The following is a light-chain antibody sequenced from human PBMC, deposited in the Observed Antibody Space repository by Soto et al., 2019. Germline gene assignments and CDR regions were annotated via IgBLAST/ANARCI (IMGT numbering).Light chain of an antibody. CDR3: QQYGSSGT. CDR1: QSVSVY. V-gene: IGKV3-20*01. J-gene: IGKJ1*01. CDR2: GAS. Sequence: EILMTQSPATLSVSPGETATLSCRASQSVSVYLDWYQQKPGQAPRLLIYGASNRATGIPDRFSGSGSGTDFTLTISRLEPEDFAVYYCQQYGSSGTFGQGTKVDIK.